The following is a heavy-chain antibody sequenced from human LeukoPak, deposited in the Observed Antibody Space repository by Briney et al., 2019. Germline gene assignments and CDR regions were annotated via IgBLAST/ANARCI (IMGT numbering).Heavy chain of an antibody. V-gene: IGHV3-30*18. CDR3: AKSSYRTSGSVGVSYDY. CDR1: GFTFSSYG. J-gene: IGHJ4*02. Sequence: PGRSLRLSCAASGFTFSSYGMHRVRQAPGKGLEWVAVISYDGSNKYYADSVKGRFTISRDNSKNTLYLQMNSLRAEDTAVYYWAKSSYRTSGSVGVSYDYWGQGTLVTVPP. CDR2: ISYDGSNK. D-gene: IGHD2-15*01.